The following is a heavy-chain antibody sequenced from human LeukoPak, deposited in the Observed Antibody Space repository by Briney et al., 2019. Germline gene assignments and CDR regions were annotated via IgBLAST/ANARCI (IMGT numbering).Heavy chain of an antibody. D-gene: IGHD6-13*01. CDR3: ASASSHRIAAGGDY. CDR1: GFTFNDYY. Sequence: PGGSLRLSCAASGFTFNDYYMSWIRQAPGKGLEWLSYINISGTNTHYADSVKGRFTISRDNAKNTLYLQMNSLRAEDTAVYYCASASSHRIAAGGDYWGQGTLVTVSS. J-gene: IGHJ4*02. V-gene: IGHV3-11*06. CDR2: INISGTNT.